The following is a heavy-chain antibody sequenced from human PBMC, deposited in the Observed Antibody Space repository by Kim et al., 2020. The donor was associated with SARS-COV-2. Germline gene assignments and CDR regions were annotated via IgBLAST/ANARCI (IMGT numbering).Heavy chain of an antibody. V-gene: IGHV1-8*01. CDR3: ARGARGYSGYDFDY. D-gene: IGHD5-12*01. J-gene: IGHJ4*02. Sequence: AQKVQGRVTMTRNTSISTAYMELSSLRYEDTAVYYCARGARGYSGYDFDYWGQGTLVTVSS.